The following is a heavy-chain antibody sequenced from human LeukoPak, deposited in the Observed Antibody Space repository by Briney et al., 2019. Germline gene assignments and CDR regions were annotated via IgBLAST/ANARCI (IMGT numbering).Heavy chain of an antibody. V-gene: IGHV3-21*01. J-gene: IGHJ4*02. Sequence: GGSLRLSCAASGFTFSSYSMNWVRQAPGKGLEWVSSISSSSSYIYYADSVKGRFTISRDNAKNSLYLQMNSLRAEDTAVYYCAREEAVAAPEYWGQGTLVTVSS. CDR1: GFTFSSYS. CDR3: AREEAVAAPEY. CDR2: ISSSSSYI. D-gene: IGHD6-19*01.